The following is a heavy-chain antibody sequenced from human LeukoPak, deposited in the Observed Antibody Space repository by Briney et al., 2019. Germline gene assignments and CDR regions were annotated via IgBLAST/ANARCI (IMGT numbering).Heavy chain of an antibody. CDR1: GFTFSSYA. J-gene: IGHJ4*02. Sequence: GGSLRLSCAASGFTFSSYAMNWVRQTPGKGLEWVSTISGSGGSTYYADSVKGRFTISRDNSKNTLYLQMNSLRAEDTAVYYCATAPSGSYFDYWGQGTLVTVSS. V-gene: IGHV3-23*01. CDR3: ATAPSGSYFDY. CDR2: ISGSGGST. D-gene: IGHD1-26*01.